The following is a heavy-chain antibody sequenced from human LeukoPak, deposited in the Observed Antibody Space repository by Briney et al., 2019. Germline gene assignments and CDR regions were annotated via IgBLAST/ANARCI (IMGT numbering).Heavy chain of an antibody. CDR3: ARDEAVAGTLDY. CDR2: ISSSSSTI. J-gene: IGHJ4*02. V-gene: IGHV3-11*04. D-gene: IGHD6-19*01. CDR1: GFTLSDAW. Sequence: PGGSPRLSCAASGFTLSDAWMHWVRQAPGEGLEWVSYISSSSSTIYYADSVKGRFTISRDNAKNSLYLQMNSLRAEDTAVYYCARDEAVAGTLDYWGQGTLVTVSS.